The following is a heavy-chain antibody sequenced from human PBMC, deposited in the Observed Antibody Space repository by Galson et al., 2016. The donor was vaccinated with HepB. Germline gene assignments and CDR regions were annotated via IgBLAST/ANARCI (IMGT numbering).Heavy chain of an antibody. V-gene: IGHV3-30*18. D-gene: IGHD3-3*01. CDR3: ANSGLLRFLEWLLPFDC. J-gene: IGHJ4*02. CDR2: ISDDESNE. Sequence: SLRLSCVASGFTFSNYGMHWVRQAPGKGLEWVAVISDDESNEYYADSVKGRFTISRDNSKNTLYLQMTSLRAEDTAVYYCANSGLLRFLEWLLPFDCWGQGTLVTDSS. CDR1: GFTFSNYG.